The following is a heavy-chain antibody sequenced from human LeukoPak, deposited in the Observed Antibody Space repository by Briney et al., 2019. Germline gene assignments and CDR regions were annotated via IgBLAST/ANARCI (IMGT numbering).Heavy chain of an antibody. CDR2: IYSGGST. CDR1: AFTFSSYG. J-gene: IGHJ5*02. D-gene: IGHD6-19*01. Sequence: GGSLRLSCAASAFTFSSYGMHWARQAPGKGLEWVSVIYSGGSTYYADSVKGRFTISRDNSKNTLYLQMNSLRAEDTAVYYCARVRWSGWYLSWGQGTLVTVSS. V-gene: IGHV3-NL1*01. CDR3: ARVRWSGWYLS.